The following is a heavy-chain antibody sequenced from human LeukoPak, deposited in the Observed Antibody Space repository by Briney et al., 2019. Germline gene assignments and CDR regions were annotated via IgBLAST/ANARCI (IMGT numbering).Heavy chain of an antibody. J-gene: IGHJ4*02. D-gene: IGHD7-27*01. CDR2: TYYRSQWYY. CDR1: GDSVSSDGAA. CDR3: AGGTGVFDY. V-gene: IGHV6-1*01. Sequence: SQTLSLTCAISGDSVSSDGAAWNWIRQSPSRGLEWLGRTYYRSQWYYDYAVSVKSRITIDPDTSKNQFSLQLNSVTPEDAAVYYCAGGTGVFDYWGQGALVTVSS.